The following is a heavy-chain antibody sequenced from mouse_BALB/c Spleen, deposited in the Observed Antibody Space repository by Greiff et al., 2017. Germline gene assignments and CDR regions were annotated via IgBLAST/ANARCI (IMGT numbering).Heavy chain of an antibody. Sequence: EVQREESGAGLVKPGGSLKLSCAASGFTFSSYAMSWVRQSPEKRLEWVAEISSGGSYTYYPDTVTGRFTITRDTAKNTLYLEMSSLRSEDTAMYYCASDRNSYGSSYWYFDVWGAGTTVTVSS. J-gene: IGHJ1*01. CDR2: ISSGGSYT. V-gene: IGHV5-9-4*01. D-gene: IGHD1-1*01. CDR1: GFTFSSYA. CDR3: ASDRNSYGSSYWYFDV.